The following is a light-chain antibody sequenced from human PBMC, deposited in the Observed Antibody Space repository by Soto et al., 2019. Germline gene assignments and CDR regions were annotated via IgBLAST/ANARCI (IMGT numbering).Light chain of an antibody. Sequence: QSVLTQPPSVSGSSGQSVTISCTGTSSVVGSYNRVSWYQKPPGTAPKLMIYEVSNRPSGVPDRFSGSKSGNTASLTISGLQAEDEADYYCSSYTSSSTYVFGTGTKVTVL. CDR3: SSYTSSSTYV. CDR2: EVS. V-gene: IGLV2-18*02. CDR1: SSVVGSYNR. J-gene: IGLJ1*01.